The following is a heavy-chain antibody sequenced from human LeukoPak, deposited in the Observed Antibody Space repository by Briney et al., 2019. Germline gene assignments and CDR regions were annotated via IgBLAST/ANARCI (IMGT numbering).Heavy chain of an antibody. CDR2: IIPIFGTA. CDR1: GGTFSSYA. J-gene: IGHJ3*02. V-gene: IGHV1-69*01. D-gene: IGHD1-26*01. Sequence: GSSVKVSCKASGGTFSSYAISWVRQAPGQGLEWMGGIIPIFGTANYAQEFQGRVTITADESTSTAYMELSSLRSEDTAVYYCARGSGSRGLGAGEVAFDIWGQGTMVTVSS. CDR3: ARGSGSRGLGAGEVAFDI.